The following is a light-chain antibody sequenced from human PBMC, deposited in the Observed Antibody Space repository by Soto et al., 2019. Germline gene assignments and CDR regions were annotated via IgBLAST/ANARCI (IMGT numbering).Light chain of an antibody. CDR1: SSNIESNN. V-gene: IGLV1-47*01. Sequence: QPVLTQPPSASGTPGQRVTISCSGSSSNIESNNVYWYQQVPGTAPKLVIYRNDQRPSGVPDRLSGSKSGTSASLAISGLRSEDEADYYCAEWDDSLSGPYVFGTGTQVTVL. CDR2: RND. CDR3: AEWDDSLSGPYV. J-gene: IGLJ1*01.